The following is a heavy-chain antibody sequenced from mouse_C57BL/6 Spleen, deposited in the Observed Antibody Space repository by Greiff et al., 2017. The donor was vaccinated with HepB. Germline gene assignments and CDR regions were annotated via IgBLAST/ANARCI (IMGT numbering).Heavy chain of an antibody. J-gene: IGHJ4*01. CDR3: AVGEPYYYAMDC. CDR2: IDPSDSYT. D-gene: IGHD3-1*01. Sequence: QVQLQQPGAELVRPGTSVKLSCKASGYTFTSYWMHWVKQRPGQGLEWIGVIDPSDSYTNYNQKFKGKATLTVDTSSSTAYMQLSSLTSEDSAVYYWAVGEPYYYAMDCWGQGTSVTVSS. V-gene: IGHV1-59*01. CDR1: GYTFTSYW.